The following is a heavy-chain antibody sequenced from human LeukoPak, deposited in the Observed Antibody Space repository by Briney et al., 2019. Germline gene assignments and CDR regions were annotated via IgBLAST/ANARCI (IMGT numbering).Heavy chain of an antibody. CDR1: GGSISSGGYY. J-gene: IGHJ3*02. CDR3: ARHLSYQVPSVAFDI. D-gene: IGHD2-2*01. Sequence: PSETLSLTCTVSGGSISSGGYYWSWIRQHPGKGLEWIGYIYYSGSTYYNPSLKSRVTISVDTSKNQFSLKLSSVTAADTAVYYCARHLSYQVPSVAFDIWGRGTMVTVSS. CDR2: IYYSGST. V-gene: IGHV4-31*03.